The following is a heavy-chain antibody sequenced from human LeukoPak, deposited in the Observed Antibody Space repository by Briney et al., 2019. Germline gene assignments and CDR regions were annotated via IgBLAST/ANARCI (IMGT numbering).Heavy chain of an antibody. CDR1: GGTFSSYA. CDR2: IIPIFGTA. J-gene: IGHJ4*02. D-gene: IGHD4-23*01. CDR3: ARYDYGGNSGRLDY. V-gene: IGHV1-69*13. Sequence: SVKVSCKASGGTFSSYAISWVRQAPGQGLEWMGGIIPIFGTANYAQKFQGRVTITADESTSTPYMELSSLRSEDTAVYYCARYDYGGNSGRLDYWGQGTLVTVSS.